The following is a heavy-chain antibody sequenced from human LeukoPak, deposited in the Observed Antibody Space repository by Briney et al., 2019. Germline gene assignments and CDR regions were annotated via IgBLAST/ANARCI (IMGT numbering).Heavy chain of an antibody. V-gene: IGHV3-30*04. J-gene: IGHJ5*02. CDR3: ARGFGVVVVAATKGKYNWFDP. Sequence: PGGSLRLSCAASGFTFSSYAMRWVRQAPGKGLEWVAVISYDGSNKYYADSVKGRFTISRDNSKNTLYLQMNSLRAEDTAVYYCARGFGVVVVAATKGKYNWFDPWGQGTLVTVSS. CDR1: GFTFSSYA. CDR2: ISYDGSNK. D-gene: IGHD2-15*01.